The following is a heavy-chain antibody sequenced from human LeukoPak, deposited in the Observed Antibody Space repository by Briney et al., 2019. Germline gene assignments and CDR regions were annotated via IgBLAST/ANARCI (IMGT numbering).Heavy chain of an antibody. Sequence: GGSLRLSCAASGFTFSTYWMNWVRQAPGKGLEWVANIKQDGSGKYYVDSVKGRFTISRDNAKNSLYLQMNSLTAEDTAVYYCARDPDQIVGANFDYWGQGTLVTFSS. CDR2: IKQDGSGK. D-gene: IGHD1-26*01. V-gene: IGHV3-7*01. CDR1: GFTFSTYW. J-gene: IGHJ4*02. CDR3: ARDPDQIVGANFDY.